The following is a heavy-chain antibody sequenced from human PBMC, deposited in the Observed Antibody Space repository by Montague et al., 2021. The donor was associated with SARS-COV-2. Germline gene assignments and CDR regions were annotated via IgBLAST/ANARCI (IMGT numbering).Heavy chain of an antibody. CDR2: IISSSSYI. D-gene: IGHD6-13*01. CDR1: GHTFSSGS. J-gene: IGHJ5*02. V-gene: IGHV3-21*01. Sequence: SLRLSCAAYGHTFSSGSLEWVRRAHVKTLVTTSSIISSSSYIYYADSVKGRFTISRDNAKNSLYLQMNSLRAEDTAVYYCAREDSSSWYSNWFDPWGQGTLVTVSS. CDR3: AREDSSSWYSNWFDP.